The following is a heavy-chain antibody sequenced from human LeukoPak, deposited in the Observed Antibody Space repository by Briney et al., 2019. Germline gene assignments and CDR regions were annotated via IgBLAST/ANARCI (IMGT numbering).Heavy chain of an antibody. CDR3: AKGGSSSWYVFDC. CDR2: ISGSVGST. J-gene: IGHJ4*02. CDR1: GFTFSSYA. Sequence: GGSLRLSCAASGFTFSSYAMNWVRQAPGKGLEWVSAISGSVGSTYYADSVKGRFTISRDNSKNTLYLQMNSLRADDTAVYYCAKGGSSSWYVFDCWGQGTLVTVSS. D-gene: IGHD6-13*01. V-gene: IGHV3-23*01.